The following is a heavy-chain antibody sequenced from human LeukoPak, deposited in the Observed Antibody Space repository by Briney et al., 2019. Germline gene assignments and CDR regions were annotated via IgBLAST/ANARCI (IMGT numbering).Heavy chain of an antibody. CDR2: IIPIFGTA. V-gene: IGHV1-69*13. D-gene: IGHD3-16*01. CDR3: ARDTPGGRWFDP. Sequence: SVKVSCTASGGTFSSYAISWVRQAPGQGLEWMGGIIPIFGTANYAQKFQGRVTITADESTSTAYMELSSLRSEDTAVYYCARDTPGGRWFDPWGQGTLVTVSS. J-gene: IGHJ5*02. CDR1: GGTFSSYA.